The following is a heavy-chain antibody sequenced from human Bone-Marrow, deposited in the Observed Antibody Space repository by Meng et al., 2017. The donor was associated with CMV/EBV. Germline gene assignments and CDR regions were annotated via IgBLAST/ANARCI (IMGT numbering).Heavy chain of an antibody. V-gene: IGHV4-61*01. D-gene: IGHD3-3*01. CDR2: IYYSGST. Sequence: SETLSLTCTVSGGSVSSGSYYWNWIRQPPGKGLEWIGYIYYSGSTNYNPSLKSRVTISVDTSKNQFSLKLSSVTAADTAVYYCARGLRPTIVGVVSLDPWGQGTLVAVSS. CDR3: ARGLRPTIVGVVSLDP. J-gene: IGHJ5*02. CDR1: GGSVSSGSYY.